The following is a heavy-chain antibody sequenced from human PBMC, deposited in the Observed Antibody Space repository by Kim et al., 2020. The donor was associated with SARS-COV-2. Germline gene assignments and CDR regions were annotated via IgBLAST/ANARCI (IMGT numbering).Heavy chain of an antibody. Sequence: GGSLRLSCAASGFTFSGYAIHWVRQASGKGLEWVGRIRTTANSYATAYVAWGRARFSISTNDSKNTAYLQMNNLKTEDTAWYCCTTVPATTIACWDALD. CDR1: GFTFSGYA. V-gene: IGHV3-73*01. D-gene: IGHD1-1*01. CDR2: IRTTANSYAT. CDR3: TTVPATTIACWDALD. J-gene: IGHJ3*02.